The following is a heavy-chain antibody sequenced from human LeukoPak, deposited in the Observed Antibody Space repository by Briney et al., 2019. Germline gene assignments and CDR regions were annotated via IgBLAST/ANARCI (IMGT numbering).Heavy chain of an antibody. V-gene: IGHV3-21*01. Sequence: GGSLRLSCAASGFTFSSYTINWVRQPPGKGLEWVASINSGSNYIFYADSVKGRFTISRDNGKNSLSLQMNSLRAEDTAVYYCAIDRGGRVVVTATYFDSRGQGTLVTVSS. CDR3: AIDRGGRVVVTATYFDS. CDR1: GFTFSSYT. J-gene: IGHJ4*02. D-gene: IGHD2-21*02. CDR2: INSGSNYI.